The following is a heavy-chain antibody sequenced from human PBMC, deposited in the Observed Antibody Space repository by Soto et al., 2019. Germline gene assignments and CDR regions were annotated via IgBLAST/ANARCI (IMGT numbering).Heavy chain of an antibody. J-gene: IGHJ4*02. CDR1: GFTFSSYS. CDR2: ISSSSSYI. D-gene: IGHD2-15*01. Sequence: PGGSLRLSCAASGFTFSSYSMNWVRQAPGKGLEWVSSISSSSSYIYYADSVKGRFTISRDNAKNSLYLQMNSLRAEDTAVYYCARDLYCSGGSCYGWGKFDYWGQGPLVTVSS. V-gene: IGHV3-21*01. CDR3: ARDLYCSGGSCYGWGKFDY.